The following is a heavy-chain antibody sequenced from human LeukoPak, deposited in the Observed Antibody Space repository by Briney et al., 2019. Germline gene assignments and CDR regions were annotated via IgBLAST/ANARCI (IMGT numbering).Heavy chain of an antibody. CDR3: ARGWEGASPGGDAFHI. J-gene: IGHJ3*02. CDR1: AYTFTSYG. D-gene: IGHD1-26*01. Sequence: GASVKVSCKASAYTFTSYGISWARQAPGQGLEWMGWISAYNGNTNYAQKLQGRVTMTTDTSTSTAYMELRSLRSDGTAVYYWARGWEGASPGGDAFHIWAQGTMVSVSS. V-gene: IGHV1-18*01. CDR2: ISAYNGNT.